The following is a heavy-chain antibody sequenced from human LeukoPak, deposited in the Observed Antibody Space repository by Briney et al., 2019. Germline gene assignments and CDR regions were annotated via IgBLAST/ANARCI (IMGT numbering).Heavy chain of an antibody. CDR1: GFTFSSYG. CDR3: AKGGVRLGFIGY. D-gene: IGHD3-10*01. V-gene: IGHV3-30*18. J-gene: IGHJ4*02. Sequence: GGSLRLSCAASGFTFSSYGMLWVRQAPGRGLEWVAVISYDGSNKYYADSVKGRFTISRDNSKNTLYLQMNSLRAEDTAVYYCAKGGVRLGFIGYWGQGTLVTVSS. CDR2: ISYDGSNK.